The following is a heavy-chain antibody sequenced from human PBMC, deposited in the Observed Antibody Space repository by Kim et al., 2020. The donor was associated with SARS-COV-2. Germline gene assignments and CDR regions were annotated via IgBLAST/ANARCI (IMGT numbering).Heavy chain of an antibody. CDR3: ARTDGAYYYGMDV. D-gene: IGHD3-10*01. J-gene: IGHJ6*02. Sequence: GGSLRLSCAASGFIFNNYAMHWVRQAPGKDLDWVAVISYDGSNKNYADSVKGRFTISRDNSKSTLYLQANNLRVEDTSVYYCARTDGAYYYGMDVWGQGTTVTVSS. CDR1: GFIFNNYA. V-gene: IGHV3-30*03. CDR2: ISYDGSNK.